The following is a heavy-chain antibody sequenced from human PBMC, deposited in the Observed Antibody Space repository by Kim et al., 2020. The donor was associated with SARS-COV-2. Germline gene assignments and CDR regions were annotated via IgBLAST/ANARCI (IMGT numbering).Heavy chain of an antibody. CDR2: INHSGST. CDR1: GGSFSGYY. V-gene: IGHV4-34*01. J-gene: IGHJ4*02. D-gene: IGHD2-8*01. Sequence: SETLSLTCAVYGGSFSGYYWSWIRQPPGKGLEWIGEINHSGSTNYNPSLKSRVTISVDTSKNQFSLKLSSVTAADTAVYYCARSGIVLMVYAINRYSNFDYWGQGTLVTVSS. CDR3: ARSGIVLMVYAINRYSNFDY.